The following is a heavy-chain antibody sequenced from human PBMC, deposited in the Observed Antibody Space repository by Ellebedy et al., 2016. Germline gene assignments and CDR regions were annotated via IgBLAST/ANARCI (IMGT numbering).Heavy chain of an antibody. CDR1: GFTFSSYS. CDR2: ISSSSSTI. Sequence: GESLKISCAASGFTFSSYSMNWVRQAPGKGLEWVSYISSSSSTIYYADSVKGRFTISRDNAKNSLYLQMNSLRAEDTAVYYCARAGYSYGPVWGQGTLVTVSS. V-gene: IGHV3-48*01. CDR3: ARAGYSYGPV. J-gene: IGHJ4*02. D-gene: IGHD5-18*01.